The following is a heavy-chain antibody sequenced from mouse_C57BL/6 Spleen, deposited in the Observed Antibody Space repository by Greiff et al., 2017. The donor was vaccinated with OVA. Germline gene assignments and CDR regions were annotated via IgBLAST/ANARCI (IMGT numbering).Heavy chain of an antibody. CDR2: IDPSDSYP. J-gene: IGHJ2*01. V-gene: IGHV1-59*01. CDR3: ARRDYWY. Sequence: VQLQQPGAELVRPGTSVKLSCKASGYTFTSYWMHWVKQRPGQGLEWIGVIDPSDSYPNYNQKFKGKATLTVDTSSSTAYMQLSSLTSEDSAVYYCARRDYWYWGQGTTLTVSS. CDR1: GYTFTSYW. D-gene: IGHD2-13*01.